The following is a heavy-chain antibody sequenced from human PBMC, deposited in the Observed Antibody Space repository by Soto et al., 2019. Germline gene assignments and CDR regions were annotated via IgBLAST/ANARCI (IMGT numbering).Heavy chain of an antibody. V-gene: IGHV1-24*01. D-gene: IGHD3-3*01. CDR2: FDPEDGET. J-gene: IGHJ6*02. Sequence: ASVKVSCKVSGYTLTELSMHWVRQAPGKGLEWMGGFDPEDGETIYAQKFQGRVTMTEDTTTDTAYMELSSLRSEDTAVYYCAKGLEWSPYYGMDVWGQGTTVTVSS. CDR1: GYTLTELS. CDR3: AKGLEWSPYYGMDV.